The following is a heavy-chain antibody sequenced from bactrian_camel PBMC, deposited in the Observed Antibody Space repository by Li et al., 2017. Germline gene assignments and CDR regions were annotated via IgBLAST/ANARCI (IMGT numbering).Heavy chain of an antibody. D-gene: IGHD3*01. CDR2: IGSPGHLT. V-gene: IGHV3S31*01. Sequence: DVQLVESGGGSVQTGGSLRLSCTASGFTFDTSTMNWIRQAPGKELEWVSSIGSPGHLTYYDDAVRGRFTISRDNEKNMLYLQMNNLKTEDTAMYYCAARLPGIGASCFDLNAWKYWDQGRGPRSPSP. CDR1: GFTFDTST. J-gene: IGHJ4*01.